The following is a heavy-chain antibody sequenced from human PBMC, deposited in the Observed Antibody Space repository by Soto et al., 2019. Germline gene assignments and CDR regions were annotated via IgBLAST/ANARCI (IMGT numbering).Heavy chain of an antibody. J-gene: IGHJ4*02. CDR2: IWYDGSNK. D-gene: IGHD1-26*01. Sequence: GGSLRLSCAASGFTFSSYGMHWVRQAPGKGLEWVAVIWYDGSNKYYADSVKGRFTISRDNSKNTLYLQMNSLRAEDTAVYYCARESSGSYHYYFDYWGQGTLVTVSS. CDR1: GFTFSSYG. V-gene: IGHV3-33*01. CDR3: ARESSGSYHYYFDY.